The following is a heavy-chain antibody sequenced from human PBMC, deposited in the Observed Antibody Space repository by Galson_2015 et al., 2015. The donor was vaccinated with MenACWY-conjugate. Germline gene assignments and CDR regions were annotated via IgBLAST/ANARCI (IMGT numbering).Heavy chain of an antibody. CDR1: GFTFSTYA. J-gene: IGHJ5*02. V-gene: IGHV3-23*01. D-gene: IGHD3-16*01. CDR2: ISGSGGST. CDR3: ARSGVGFGERWLDP. Sequence: SLRLSCAASGFTFSTYAMTWVRQAPGKGLEWVSTISGSGGSTYYADSVKGRFTISGDNSQNTVYLQMNSLRAEDTAMYYCARSGVGFGERWLDPWGQGTLVTVSS.